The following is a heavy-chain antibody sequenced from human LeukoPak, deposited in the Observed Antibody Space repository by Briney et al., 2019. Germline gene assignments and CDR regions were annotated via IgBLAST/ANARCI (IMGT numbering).Heavy chain of an antibody. CDR3: ARAFGSSWINDY. CDR1: GFTFSSYN. Sequence: PGGSLRLSCAASGFTFSSYNMNWVRQAPGKGLEWVSSITSGSSYIYYADSVKGRFTISRDNAKNSLYLQMNSLRAEDTAVYYCARAFGSSWINDYWGQGTLVTVSS. D-gene: IGHD6-13*01. J-gene: IGHJ4*02. CDR2: ITSGSSYI. V-gene: IGHV3-21*01.